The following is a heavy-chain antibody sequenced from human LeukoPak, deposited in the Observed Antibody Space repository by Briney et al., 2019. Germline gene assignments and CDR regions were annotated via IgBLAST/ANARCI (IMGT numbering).Heavy chain of an antibody. D-gene: IGHD3-16*01. CDR1: GGFISSSSYY. J-gene: IGHJ6*03. Sequence: SETLSLTCTVSGGFISSSSYYWGWIRQPPGKGLEWIGSIYFIGITYYNPSLKSRITISVDTSKNQLSLKLNSVIAADTAVYYCARVKKGDYMDVWGKGTTVTVSS. CDR2: IYFIGIT. CDR3: ARVKKGDYMDV. V-gene: IGHV4-39*07.